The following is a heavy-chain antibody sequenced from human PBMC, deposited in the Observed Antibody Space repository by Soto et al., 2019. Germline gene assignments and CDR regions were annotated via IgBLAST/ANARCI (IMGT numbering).Heavy chain of an antibody. CDR2: ISSSSSTI. Sequence: PGGSLRLSCAASGFTFSSYSMNWVRQAPGKGLEWVSYISSSSSTIYYADSVKGRLTISRDNAKNSLYLQMNSLRDEDTAVYYCARVRPVLRFLEWLPALYGMDVWGQGTTVTVSS. J-gene: IGHJ6*02. CDR1: GFTFSSYS. CDR3: ARVRPVLRFLEWLPALYGMDV. V-gene: IGHV3-48*02. D-gene: IGHD3-3*01.